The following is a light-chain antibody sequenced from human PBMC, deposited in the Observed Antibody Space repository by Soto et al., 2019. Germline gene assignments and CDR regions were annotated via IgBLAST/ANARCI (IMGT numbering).Light chain of an antibody. Sequence: QSALTQPRSVSGSPGQSVTISCTGTNSDVCGYNYVSWYQQHPDKAPKLVIYDVSKRPSGVPDRFSGSKSGNTASLTISGLQAEDEADYSCCSYAGNSLGVFGGGTKLTVL. CDR3: CSYAGNSLGV. J-gene: IGLJ3*02. CDR2: DVS. CDR1: NSDVCGYNY. V-gene: IGLV2-11*01.